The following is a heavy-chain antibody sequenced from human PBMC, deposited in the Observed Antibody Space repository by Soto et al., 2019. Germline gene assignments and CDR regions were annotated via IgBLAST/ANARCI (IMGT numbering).Heavy chain of an antibody. Sequence: QLQLQESGPGLVKPSETLSLTCTVSGGSISSSSYYWGWIRQPPGKGLEWIGSIYYSGSTYYNPSLKSRVTISVDTSKNQFSLKLSSVTAADTAVYYYASPGIAVAGTWAYYFDYWGQGTLVTVSS. CDR1: GGSISSSSYY. J-gene: IGHJ4*02. CDR3: ASPGIAVAGTWAYYFDY. CDR2: IYYSGST. V-gene: IGHV4-39*01. D-gene: IGHD6-19*01.